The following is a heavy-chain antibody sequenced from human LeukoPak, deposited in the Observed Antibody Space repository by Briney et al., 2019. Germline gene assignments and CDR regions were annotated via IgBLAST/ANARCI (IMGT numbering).Heavy chain of an antibody. D-gene: IGHD4-17*01. CDR3: ARDGDSGDYAY. V-gene: IGHV4-61*02. CDR2: IYTSGST. Sequence: SETLSLTCTVSGGSISSGSYYWCWLRQPAGKGLEWIGRIYTSGSTNYNPSLKSRFTISADTSKNQFSLKLTSVTAADTAVYYCARDGDSGDYAYWGQGTLVTVPS. CDR1: GGSISSGSYY. J-gene: IGHJ4*02.